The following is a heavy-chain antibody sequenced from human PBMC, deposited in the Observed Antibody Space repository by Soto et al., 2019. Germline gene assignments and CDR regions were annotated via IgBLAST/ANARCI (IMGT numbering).Heavy chain of an antibody. J-gene: IGHJ4*02. Sequence: QMQLEQSGPEVKKPGTSVKVSCKASGFTFTSSAFQWVRQARGQRLEWIGWIAVGSGYTNYAQRFQDRVTLTRDMSTATTYMEVSRLTSEDTAIYYCAADATAWQRMVPSDYWGQGTLVTVSS. V-gene: IGHV1-58*01. CDR1: GFTFTSSA. CDR3: AADATAWQRMVPSDY. CDR2: IAVGSGYT. D-gene: IGHD2-8*01.